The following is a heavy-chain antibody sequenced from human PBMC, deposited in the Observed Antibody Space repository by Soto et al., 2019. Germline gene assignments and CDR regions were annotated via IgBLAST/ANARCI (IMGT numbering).Heavy chain of an antibody. CDR1: GVTFSSET. D-gene: IGHD3-10*01. CDR2: IIPLFGTA. CDR3: ATELGENPASPFDA. J-gene: IGHJ4*02. V-gene: IGHV1-69*13. Sequence: ASVKVSCKASGVTFSSETLGWVRQAPGQGLEWVGGIIPLFGTASYAQKFQGRVTITADESTSTVYMELSSLRSDDTAVYFCATELGENPASPFDAWGQGTLVTVSS.